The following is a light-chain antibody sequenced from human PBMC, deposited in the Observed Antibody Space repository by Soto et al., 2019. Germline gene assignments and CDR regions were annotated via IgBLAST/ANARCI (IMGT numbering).Light chain of an antibody. J-gene: IGKJ1*01. CDR3: QQYNSYSWT. Sequence: DIQMTQSPSTLSASVGDRVTITCRASQSISTWLAWYQQKPGKAPKVLIYDASRLESGVPSRFSGSGSGTDFTLTIRSMQTDDFANYYCQQYNSYSWTFGQGTKVDIK. CDR1: QSISTW. CDR2: DAS. V-gene: IGKV1-5*01.